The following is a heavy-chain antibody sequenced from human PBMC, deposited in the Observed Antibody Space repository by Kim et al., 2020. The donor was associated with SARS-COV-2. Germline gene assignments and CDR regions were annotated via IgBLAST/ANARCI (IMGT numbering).Heavy chain of an antibody. V-gene: IGHV4-31*03. CDR3: ARFVRGEAYYFDY. J-gene: IGHJ4*02. CDR2: IYYSGST. D-gene: IGHD3-10*02. CDR1: GGSISSGGYY. Sequence: SETLSLTCTVSGGSISSGGYYWSWIRQHPGKGLEWIGYIYYSGSTYYNPSLKSRVTISVDTSKNQFSLKLSSVTAADTAVYYCARFVRGEAYYFDYWGQGTLVTVSS.